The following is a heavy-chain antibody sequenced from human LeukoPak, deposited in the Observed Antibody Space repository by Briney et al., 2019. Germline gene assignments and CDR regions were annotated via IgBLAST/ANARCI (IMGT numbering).Heavy chain of an antibody. CDR3: ARLWFGELLKAGDETY. CDR1: GYTFTGYY. CDR2: INPNSGGT. J-gene: IGHJ4*02. Sequence: GASVKVSCKASGYTFTGYYMHWVRQAPGQGLEWLGWINPNSGGTNYAQKFQGRVTMTRDTSISTAYMELSRLRSDDTAVYYCARLWFGELLKAGDETYWGQGTLVTVSS. D-gene: IGHD3-10*01. V-gene: IGHV1-2*02.